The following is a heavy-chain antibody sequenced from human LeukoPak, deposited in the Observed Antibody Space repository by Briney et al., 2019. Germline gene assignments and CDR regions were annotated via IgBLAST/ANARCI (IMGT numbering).Heavy chain of an antibody. CDR1: GYTFTGYY. Sequence: GASVKVSCKASGYTFTGYYMHWVRQAPGQGLEWMGWINPNSGGTNYAQKFQGRVTMTKDTSISTAYMELSRLRSDDTAVYYCARADQHYYYYMDVWGKGTTVTVSS. CDR2: INPNSGGT. CDR3: ARADQHYYYYMDV. V-gene: IGHV1-2*02. J-gene: IGHJ6*03.